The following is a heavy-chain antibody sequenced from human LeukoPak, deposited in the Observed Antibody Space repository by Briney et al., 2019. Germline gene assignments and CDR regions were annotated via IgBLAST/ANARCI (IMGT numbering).Heavy chain of an antibody. V-gene: IGHV3-48*03. CDR2: ISSSGSTI. J-gene: IGHJ4*02. CDR3: LIYGGQFYRSRSYLPY. D-gene: IGHD3-10*01. CDR1: GFTFSSYE. Sequence: PGGSLRLSCAASGFTFSSYEMNWVRQAPGKGLEWVSYISSSGSTIYYADSVKGRFTISRDNAKNSLYLQMNSLRAEDTAVYYCLIYGGQFYRSRSYLPYWPQGPLVTVST.